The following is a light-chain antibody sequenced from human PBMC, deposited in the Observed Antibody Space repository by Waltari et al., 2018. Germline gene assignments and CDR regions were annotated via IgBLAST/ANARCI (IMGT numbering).Light chain of an antibody. Sequence: QSPLTQPASVSASPGQSITISCTGTSSDIGNDNLVTWYQQHSGKVLKLIIYDVTQRPSGVSDRFSGSKSGNTASLTISGLQEDDEADYYCCSYAVSSTLVFGGGTKVTVL. CDR1: SSDIGNDNL. J-gene: IGLJ2*01. V-gene: IGLV2-23*02. CDR3: CSYAVSSTLV. CDR2: DVT.